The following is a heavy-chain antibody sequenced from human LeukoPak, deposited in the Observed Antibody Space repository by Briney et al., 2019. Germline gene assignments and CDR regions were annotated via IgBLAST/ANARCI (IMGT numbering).Heavy chain of an antibody. CDR2: ISGSGGST. CDR3: AKSRDSSGYYFGLYY. CDR1: GFTFSSYA. D-gene: IGHD3-22*01. Sequence: GGSLTLSCAASGFTFSSYAMSWVRQAPGKGLEWVSAISGSGGSTYYADSVKGRFTISRDNSKNTLYLQMNSLRAEDTAVYYCAKSRDSSGYYFGLYYWGQGTLVTVSS. V-gene: IGHV3-23*01. J-gene: IGHJ4*02.